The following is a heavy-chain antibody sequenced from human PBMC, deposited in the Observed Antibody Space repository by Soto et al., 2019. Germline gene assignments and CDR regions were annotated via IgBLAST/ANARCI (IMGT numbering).Heavy chain of an antibody. CDR2: IYSGGST. V-gene: IGHV3-53*01. CDR3: ARDHVGATLSYYYYGMDV. Sequence: EVQLVESGGGLIQPGGSLRLSCAASGFTVSSNYMSWVRQAPGKGLEWVSVIYSGGSTYYADSVKGRFTISRDNSKNTLYLHMNSLRAEDTAVYYCARDHVGATLSYYYYGMDVWGQGTTVTVSS. J-gene: IGHJ6*02. CDR1: GFTVSSNY. D-gene: IGHD1-26*01.